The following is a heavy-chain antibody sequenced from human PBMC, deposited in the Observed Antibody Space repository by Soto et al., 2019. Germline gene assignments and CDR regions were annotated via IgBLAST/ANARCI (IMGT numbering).Heavy chain of an antibody. V-gene: IGHV3-23*01. J-gene: IGHJ5*02. CDR1: GFTFTSYA. D-gene: IGHD2-15*01. Sequence: EVRLLESGGGLVQPGGSLRLSCAASGFTFTSYAMTWVRQAPGKGLEWVSAISGSGDSTYYADSVKGRFTVSKDNSKNMLHLQMNSLRAEDTAVYYCAKEGLIAGTLNWVDPWGQGTLVIVSS. CDR3: AKEGLIAGTLNWVDP. CDR2: ISGSGDST.